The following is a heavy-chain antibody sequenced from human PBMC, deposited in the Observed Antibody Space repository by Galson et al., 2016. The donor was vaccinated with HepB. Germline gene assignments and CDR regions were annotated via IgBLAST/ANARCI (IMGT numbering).Heavy chain of an antibody. Sequence: SETLSLTCSVSGASISSTNYFWGWIRQPPGKGLEWIGSVYFSGITYYNPSLTSRVTTSVDTPKNQFSLKLSSVTAADTAVYYCARHEGYDSSGHYPGYFDYWGQGILVSVSS. CDR2: VYFSGIT. CDR3: ARHEGYDSSGHYPGYFDY. CDR1: GASISSTNYF. J-gene: IGHJ4*02. D-gene: IGHD3-22*01. V-gene: IGHV4-39*01.